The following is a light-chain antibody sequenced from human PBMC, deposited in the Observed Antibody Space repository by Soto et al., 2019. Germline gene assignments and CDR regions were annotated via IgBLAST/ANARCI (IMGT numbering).Light chain of an antibody. Sequence: EIVLTQSPGTLSLSPGERATLSCRTSQSVSSSSLAWYQQKPGQAPRLLIYGTSNRATGIPGRFSGSGSGTDFTLTISRLQPEDLAVYYCQHYGTSPRTFGQGTKVEIK. CDR1: QSVSSSS. CDR2: GTS. CDR3: QHYGTSPRT. V-gene: IGKV3-20*01. J-gene: IGKJ1*01.